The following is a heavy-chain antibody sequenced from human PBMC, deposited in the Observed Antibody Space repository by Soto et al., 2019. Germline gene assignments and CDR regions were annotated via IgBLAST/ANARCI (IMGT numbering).Heavy chain of an antibody. CDR1: GFSLNTRAVG. V-gene: IGHV2-5*01. Sequence: QITLKESGPTLVKPTQTLTLTCTFSGFSLNTRAVGVGWIRPAPGKALEWLALINWNDDERYSPSLKDRLTITKDTSTNHVVLTMTNIGPLDTATYYCAHRHDLGGFDIWGQGTAGTVSS. CDR3: AHRHDLGGFDI. J-gene: IGHJ3*02. CDR2: INWNDDE. D-gene: IGHD2-15*01.